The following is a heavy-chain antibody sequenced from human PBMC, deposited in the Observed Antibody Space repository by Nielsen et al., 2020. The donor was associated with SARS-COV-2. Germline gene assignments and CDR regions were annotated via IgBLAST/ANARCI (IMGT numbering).Heavy chain of an antibody. Sequence: GGSLRLSCAASGFTFSSYGMHWVRQAPGKGLEWVAVIWYDGSNKYYADSVKGRFTISRDNSKNTLYLQMNSLRAEDTAVYYCARELVVVPAAMGYWGQGTLVTVSS. J-gene: IGHJ4*02. CDR2: IWYDGSNK. CDR3: ARELVVVPAAMGY. V-gene: IGHV3-33*01. CDR1: GFTFSSYG. D-gene: IGHD2-2*01.